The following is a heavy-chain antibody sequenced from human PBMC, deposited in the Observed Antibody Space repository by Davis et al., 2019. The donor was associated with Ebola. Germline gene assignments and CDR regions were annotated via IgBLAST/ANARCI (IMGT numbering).Heavy chain of an antibody. D-gene: IGHD2-21*02. CDR2: IYSTRST. V-gene: IGHV4-61*01. CDR1: GGSVSSGSYY. J-gene: IGHJ4*02. CDR3: ARALGTANDY. Sequence: MPSETLSLTCTVSGGSVSSGSYYWSWIRQPPGKGLEWIGYIYSTRSTNYHPSLKSRVTISVDTSKNQFSLQLTSMTAADTAVYYCARALGTANDYWGQGTLVTVSS.